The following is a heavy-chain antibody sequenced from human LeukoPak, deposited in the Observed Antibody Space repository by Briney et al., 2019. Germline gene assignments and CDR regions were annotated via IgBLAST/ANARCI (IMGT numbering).Heavy chain of an antibody. CDR2: ISSSSSAI. V-gene: IGHV3-48*02. J-gene: IGHJ3*02. CDR3: ARESRENAMNAFDI. CDR1: GFTFSKYT. D-gene: IGHD2/OR15-2a*01. Sequence: PGGSLRLSCAASGFTFSKYTMNWVRQAPGKGPEWVSYISSSSSAIYYADSVKGRFTISRDNAKNSLYLQMNSLRDEDTAVYYCARESRENAMNAFDIWGQGTMVTVSS.